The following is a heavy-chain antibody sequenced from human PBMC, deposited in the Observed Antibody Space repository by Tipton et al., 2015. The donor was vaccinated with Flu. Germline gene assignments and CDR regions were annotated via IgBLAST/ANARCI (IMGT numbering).Heavy chain of an antibody. CDR3: AKMVGYGLVALAPATPMDV. Sequence: SLRLSCAASGFTFSSYAMSWVRQAPGKGLEWVSGISGSGVISFHADSVKGRFTISRDNSKNTLYLQMFSLRVEDTALYYCAKMVGYGLVALAPATPMDVWGQGTTVTVSS. D-gene: IGHD1-26*01. CDR1: GFTFSSYA. CDR2: ISGSGVIS. J-gene: IGHJ6*02. V-gene: IGHV3-23*01.